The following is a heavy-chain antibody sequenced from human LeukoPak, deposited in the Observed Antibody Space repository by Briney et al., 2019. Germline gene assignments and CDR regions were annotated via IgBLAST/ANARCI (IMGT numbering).Heavy chain of an antibody. D-gene: IGHD1-26*01. J-gene: IGHJ4*02. CDR2: VSYDGSNK. Sequence: GGSLRLPCAASGFTFSSYAMHWVRQAPGKGLEWVAVVSYDGSNKYYADSVKGRFTISRDNSKNTLYLQMSSLRAEDTAVYYCAREVWGIVGATTYFDYWGQGTLVTVSS. CDR3: AREVWGIVGATTYFDY. V-gene: IGHV3-30-3*01. CDR1: GFTFSSYA.